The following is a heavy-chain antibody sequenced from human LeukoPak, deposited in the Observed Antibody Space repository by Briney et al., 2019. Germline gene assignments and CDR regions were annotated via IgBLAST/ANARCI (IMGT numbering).Heavy chain of an antibody. CDR2: ISYDGSNK. D-gene: IGHD3-9*01. Sequence: GRSLRPSCAASGFTFSSYAMHWVRQAPGKGLEWVAVISYDGSNKYYADSVKGRFTISRDNSKNTLYLQMNSLRAEDTAVYYCARESGSYYDILPFDPWGQGTLVTVSS. CDR1: GFTFSSYA. V-gene: IGHV3-30*04. CDR3: ARESGSYYDILPFDP. J-gene: IGHJ5*02.